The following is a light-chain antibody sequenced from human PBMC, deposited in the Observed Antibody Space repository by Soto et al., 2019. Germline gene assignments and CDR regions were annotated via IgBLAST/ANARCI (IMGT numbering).Light chain of an antibody. CDR1: QSVSSS. CDR3: QQYNNWWT. V-gene: IGKV3-15*01. J-gene: IGKJ1*01. Sequence: EVVMTQSPATLSLSPGERATLSCRASQSVSSSLAWYQQKPGQAPRLLIYGASTRAAGIPDRFSGSGSETEFTLTISIPQAEYVAIYYCQQYNNWWTFGQGTKVEIK. CDR2: GAS.